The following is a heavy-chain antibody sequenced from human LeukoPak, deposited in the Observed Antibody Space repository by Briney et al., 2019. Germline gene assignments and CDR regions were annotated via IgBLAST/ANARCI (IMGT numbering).Heavy chain of an antibody. CDR1: GGSISSGGYY. CDR2: IYCSGST. J-gene: IGHJ4*02. CDR3: ARALGGGIAAAGTFGSFDY. Sequence: PSETLSLTCTVSGGSISSGGYYWSWIRQHPGKGLEWIGYIYCSGSTYYNPSLKSRVTISVDTSKNQFSLKLSSVTAADTAVYYCARALGGGIAAAGTFGSFDYWGQGTLVTVSS. V-gene: IGHV4-31*03. D-gene: IGHD6-13*01.